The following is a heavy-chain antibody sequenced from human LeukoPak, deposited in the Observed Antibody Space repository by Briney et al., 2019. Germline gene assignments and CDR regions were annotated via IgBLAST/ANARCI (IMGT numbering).Heavy chain of an antibody. Sequence: KASETLSLTCAVYGGSFSGYYWSWIRQPPGKGLEWIGEINHSGSTNYNPSLKSRVTISVDTSKNQFSLKLSSVTAADTAVYYCARGGGLRPNYGSGSYQDYWGQGTLVTVSS. J-gene: IGHJ4*02. D-gene: IGHD3-10*01. V-gene: IGHV4-34*01. CDR3: ARGGGLRPNYGSGSYQDY. CDR1: GGSFSGYY. CDR2: INHSGST.